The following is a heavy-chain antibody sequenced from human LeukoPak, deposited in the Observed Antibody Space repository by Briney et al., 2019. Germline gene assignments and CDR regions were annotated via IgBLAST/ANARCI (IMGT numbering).Heavy chain of an antibody. CDR2: ISSSSSYI. CDR1: GFTFSSYN. J-gene: IGHJ4*02. V-gene: IGHV3-21*04. Sequence: GGSLRLSCAASGFTFSSYNMHWVRQAPGKGLEWVSSISSSSSYIYYADSVRGRFTISRDNAKNSLYLQINSLRASDTAMYYCALLLRSGYLADYWGQGTLVTVSS. CDR3: ALLLRSGYLADY. D-gene: IGHD3-22*01.